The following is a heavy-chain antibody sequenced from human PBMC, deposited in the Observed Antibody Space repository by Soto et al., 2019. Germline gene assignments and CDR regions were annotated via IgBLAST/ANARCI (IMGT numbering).Heavy chain of an antibody. J-gene: IGHJ5*02. V-gene: IGHV3-48*02. CDR1: GFTFSTYS. D-gene: IGHD6-13*01. Sequence: GGSLRLSCAASGFTFSTYSMNWVRQAPGKGLEWISYISIGSTTIFYADSVKGRFTISRDNAKNSLYLQMNSLRDEDTSVYYCARDNGIAGSFDPWGQGTLVTVSS. CDR3: ARDNGIAGSFDP. CDR2: ISIGSTTI.